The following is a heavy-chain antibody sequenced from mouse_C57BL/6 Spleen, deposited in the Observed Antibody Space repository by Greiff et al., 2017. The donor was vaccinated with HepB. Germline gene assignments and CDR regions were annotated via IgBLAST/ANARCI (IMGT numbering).Heavy chain of an antibody. J-gene: IGHJ2*01. CDR1: GYTFTSYG. CDR2: IYPRSGNT. D-gene: IGHD1-1*01. Sequence: QVQLKQSGAELARPGASVKLSCKASGYTFTSYGISWVKQRTGQGLEWIGEIYPRSGNTYYNEKFKGKATLTADKSSSTAYMELRSLTSEDSAVYFCARSTAPIITTVVVPFDYWGQGTTLTVSS. CDR3: ARSTAPIITTVVVPFDY. V-gene: IGHV1-81*01.